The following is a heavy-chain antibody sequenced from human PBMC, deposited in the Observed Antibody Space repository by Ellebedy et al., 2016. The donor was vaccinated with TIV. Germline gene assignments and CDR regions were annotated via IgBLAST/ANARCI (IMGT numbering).Heavy chain of an antibody. CDR1: GGTFSSYA. Sequence: ASVKVSCKASGGTFSSYAISWVRQAPGQGLEWMGGIIPIFGTANYAQKFQGRVTITADESTSTAYMELSSLRSEDTAVYYCARSRYGDYWGVDYFDYWGQGTLVTVSS. J-gene: IGHJ4*02. D-gene: IGHD4-17*01. V-gene: IGHV1-69*13. CDR3: ARSRYGDYWGVDYFDY. CDR2: IIPIFGTA.